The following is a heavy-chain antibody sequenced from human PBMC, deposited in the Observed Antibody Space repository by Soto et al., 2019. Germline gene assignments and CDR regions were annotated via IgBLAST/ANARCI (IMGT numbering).Heavy chain of an antibody. CDR2: IYYSGST. CDR3: ARVFTLIAAAGHYGMDV. V-gene: IGHV4-59*01. J-gene: IGHJ6*02. Sequence: SETLSLTCTVSGGSISSYYWSWIRQPPGKGLEWIGYIYYSGSTNYNPSLKSRVTISVDTSKNQFSLKLSSVTAADTAVYYCARVFTLIAAAGHYGMDVWGQGTTVTVS. D-gene: IGHD6-13*01. CDR1: GGSISSYY.